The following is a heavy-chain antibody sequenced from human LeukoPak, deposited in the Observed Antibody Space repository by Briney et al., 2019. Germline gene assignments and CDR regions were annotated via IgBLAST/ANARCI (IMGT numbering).Heavy chain of an antibody. D-gene: IGHD3-3*01. CDR1: GFTFSSYG. CDR3: ADDTIFGVY. J-gene: IGHJ4*02. V-gene: IGHV3-30*18. Sequence: GGSLRLSCAASGFTFSSYGMHWVRQAPGKGLEWVAVISYGGSNKYYADSVKGRFTISRDNSKNTLYLQMNSLRAEDTAVYYCADDTIFGVYWGQGTLVTVSS. CDR2: ISYGGSNK.